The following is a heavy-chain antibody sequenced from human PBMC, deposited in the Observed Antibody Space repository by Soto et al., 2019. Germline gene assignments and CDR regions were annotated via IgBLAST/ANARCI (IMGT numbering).Heavy chain of an antibody. Sequence: EAQLVESGGGLVKPGGSLRLSCAASGFTFSSYSMNWVRQAPGKGLEWVSSISSSSSYIYYADSVKGRFTISRDNAKNSLYLQMNSLRAEDTAVXYCARDLGIFGVVRGVFDYWGQGTLVTVSS. V-gene: IGHV3-21*01. CDR1: GFTFSSYS. J-gene: IGHJ4*02. CDR2: ISSSSSYI. CDR3: ARDLGIFGVVRGVFDY. D-gene: IGHD3-3*01.